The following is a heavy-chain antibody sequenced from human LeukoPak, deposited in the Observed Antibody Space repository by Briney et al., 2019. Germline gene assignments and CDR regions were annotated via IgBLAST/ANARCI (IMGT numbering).Heavy chain of an antibody. Sequence: ETLSLTCSVSGGSISSLYWSWVRQAPGKGLEWVSGISGSGGSTYYADSVKGRFTISRDNSMNTLYLQMNSLRAEDTAVFYCAKSQSGHDAFDIWGQGTMVTVSS. J-gene: IGHJ3*02. D-gene: IGHD3-3*01. CDR3: AKSQSGHDAFDI. CDR1: GGSISSLY. V-gene: IGHV3-23*01. CDR2: ISGSGGST.